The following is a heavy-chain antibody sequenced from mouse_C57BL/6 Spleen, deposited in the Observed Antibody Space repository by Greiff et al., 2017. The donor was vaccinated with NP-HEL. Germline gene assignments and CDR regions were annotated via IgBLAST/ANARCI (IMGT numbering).Heavy chain of an antibody. CDR3: ARGHYYGSSPHWYFDV. V-gene: IGHV1-69*01. Sequence: VQLQQPGAELVMPGASVKLSCKASGYTFTSYWMHWVKQRPGQGLEWIGEIDPSDSYTNYNQKFKGKSTLTVDKSSSTAYMQLSSLTSEDSAVYYCARGHYYGSSPHWYFDVWGTGTTVTVSS. D-gene: IGHD1-1*01. CDR2: IDPSDSYT. J-gene: IGHJ1*03. CDR1: GYTFTSYW.